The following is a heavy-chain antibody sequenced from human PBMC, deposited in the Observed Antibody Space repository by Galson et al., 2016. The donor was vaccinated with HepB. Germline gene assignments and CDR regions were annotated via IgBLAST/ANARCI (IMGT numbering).Heavy chain of an antibody. D-gene: IGHD3-22*01. J-gene: IGHJ4*02. CDR3: AKGRNYYDNSGYFAD. V-gene: IGHV3-23*01. Sequence: SLRLSCAASGFTFTNHAMSWVRQAPGKGLEWVSTISGRGDNIYYADSVKGRFTISRDNSENTLFLQMNSLRAEDTAVYYCAKGRNYYDNSGYFADWGRGTLVTV. CDR1: GFTFTNHA. CDR2: ISGRGDNI.